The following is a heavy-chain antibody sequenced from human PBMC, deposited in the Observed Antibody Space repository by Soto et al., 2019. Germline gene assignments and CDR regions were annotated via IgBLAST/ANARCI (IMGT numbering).Heavy chain of an antibody. Sequence: PVRSLRLSCAASSFTFSSYGMHLVLQTPFKLLECVAVIWYDGSNKYYADSVKGRFTISRDNSKNTLYLQMNSLRAEDTAVYYCAKDHGPLMIVVDGDAFDIWGQGTMVTVSS. J-gene: IGHJ3*02. D-gene: IGHD3-22*01. CDR1: SFTFSSYG. V-gene: IGHV3-33*06. CDR2: IWYDGSNK. CDR3: AKDHGPLMIVVDGDAFDI.